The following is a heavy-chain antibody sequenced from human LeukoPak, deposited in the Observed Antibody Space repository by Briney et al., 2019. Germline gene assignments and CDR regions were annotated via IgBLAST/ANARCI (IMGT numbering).Heavy chain of an antibody. CDR3: ARGKEMATDY. CDR2: ISSSSSYI. Sequence: GGSLRLSCAASGFTFTSYSMNWVRQAPGKGLEWVSSISSSSSYIYYADSVKGRFTISRDNAKNSLYLQMNSLRAEDTAVYYCARGKEMATDYWGQGTLVTVSS. CDR1: GFTFTSYS. D-gene: IGHD5-24*01. J-gene: IGHJ4*02. V-gene: IGHV3-21*01.